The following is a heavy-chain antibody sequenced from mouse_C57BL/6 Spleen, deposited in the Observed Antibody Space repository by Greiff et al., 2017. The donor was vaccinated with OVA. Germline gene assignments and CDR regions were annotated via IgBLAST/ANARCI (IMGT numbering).Heavy chain of an antibody. J-gene: IGHJ3*01. D-gene: IGHD2-2*01. CDR3: TSPSSTRVNAWFAD. Sequence: VQLQQSGAELVRPGASVTLSCTASGYTFTDYEMHWVKQTPVHGLEWIGAIDPETGGTAYTQKFKGKAILTADKSSSTAYMELRSLTSEDSAVYYCTSPSSTRVNAWFADWGQGTLVTVSA. V-gene: IGHV1-15*01. CDR2: IDPETGGT. CDR1: GYTFTDYE.